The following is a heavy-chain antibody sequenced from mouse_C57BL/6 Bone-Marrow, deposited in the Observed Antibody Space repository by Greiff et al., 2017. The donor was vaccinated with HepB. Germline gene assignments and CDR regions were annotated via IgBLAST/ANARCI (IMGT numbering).Heavy chain of an antibody. D-gene: IGHD2-4*01. Sequence: EVKLQESGGGLVKPGGSLKLSCAASGFTFSDYGMHWVRQAPEKGLEWVAYISSGSSTIYYADTVKGRFTISRDNAKNTLFLQMTSLRSEDTAMYYCAREGDYYDYDEDYWGQGTTLTVSS. V-gene: IGHV5-17*01. CDR2: ISSGSSTI. J-gene: IGHJ2*01. CDR3: AREGDYYDYDEDY. CDR1: GFTFSDYG.